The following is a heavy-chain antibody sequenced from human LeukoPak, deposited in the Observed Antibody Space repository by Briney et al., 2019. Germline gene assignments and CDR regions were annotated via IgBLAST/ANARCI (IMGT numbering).Heavy chain of an antibody. D-gene: IGHD4-17*01. CDR2: ISGGGETT. CDR3: ARDYADYVGYFFFDY. J-gene: IGHJ4*02. V-gene: IGHV3-23*01. Sequence: GGSLRLSCAASGFTFNNYAMNWVRQAPGKGLEWVSAISGGGETTYYADSAKGRFTISRDNSQNTLYLQMNSLRAEDTAVYYCARDYADYVGYFFFDYWGQGTLVTVSS. CDR1: GFTFNNYA.